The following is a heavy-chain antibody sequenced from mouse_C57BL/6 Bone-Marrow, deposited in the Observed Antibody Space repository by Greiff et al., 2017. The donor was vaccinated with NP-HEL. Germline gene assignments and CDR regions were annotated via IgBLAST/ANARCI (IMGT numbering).Heavy chain of an antibody. V-gene: IGHV1-19*01. CDR1: GYTFTDYY. CDR2: INPYNGGT. CDR3: ARCYYYGSSLDY. Sequence: EVQLQQSGPVLVKPGASVKMSCKASGYTFTDYYMNWVKQSHGKSLEWIGVINPYNGGTSYNQKFKGKATLTVDKSSSTACMELNSLTSEDSAVYYCARCYYYGSSLDYWGQGTTLTVSS. D-gene: IGHD1-1*01. J-gene: IGHJ2*01.